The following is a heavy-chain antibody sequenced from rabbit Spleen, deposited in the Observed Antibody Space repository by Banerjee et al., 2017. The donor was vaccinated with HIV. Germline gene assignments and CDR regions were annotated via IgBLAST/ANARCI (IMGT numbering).Heavy chain of an antibody. Sequence: QEQLTETGGGLVQPGGSLTLSCKASGIDFTKYYITWVRQAPGKGLEWIGIIYAAKGSTDYASWVNGRFTISKTSSTTVTLQMTSLTAADTATYFCARDVGTSFSTYGMDLWGQGTLVTVS. D-gene: IGHD8-1*01. CDR3: ARDVGTSFSTYGMDL. V-gene: IGHV1S45*01. CDR2: IYAAKGST. CDR1: GIDFTKYY. J-gene: IGHJ6*01.